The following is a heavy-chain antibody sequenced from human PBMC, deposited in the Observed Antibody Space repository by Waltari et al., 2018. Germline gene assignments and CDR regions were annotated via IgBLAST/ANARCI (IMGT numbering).Heavy chain of an antibody. CDR2: INPNSGGT. V-gene: IGHV1-2*06. J-gene: IGHJ4*02. CDR3: ARVPTDFWSGYSFDY. D-gene: IGHD3-3*01. CDR1: GYTFTGYY. Sequence: QVQLVQSGAEVKKPGASVKVSCKASGYTFTGYYMHWVRQAPGQGLEWMGRINPNSGGTNYAKKFQGSVTMTRDTSISTAYMELSRLRSDDTAVYYCARVPTDFWSGYSFDYWGQGTLVTVSS.